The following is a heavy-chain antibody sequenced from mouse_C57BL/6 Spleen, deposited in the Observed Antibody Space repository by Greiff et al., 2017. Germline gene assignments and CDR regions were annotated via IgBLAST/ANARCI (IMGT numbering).Heavy chain of an antibody. J-gene: IGHJ1*03. CDR1: GFTFSDYY. V-gene: IGHV5-16*01. D-gene: IGHD2-4*01. Sequence: EVKLMESEGGLVQPGSSMKLSCTASGFTFSDYYMAWVRQVPEKGLEWVANINYDGSSTYYLDSLKSRFIISRDNAKNILYLQMSSLKSEDTATYYCARDPYDYDPNWYFDVWGTGTTVTVSS. CDR3: ARDPYDYDPNWYFDV. CDR2: INYDGSST.